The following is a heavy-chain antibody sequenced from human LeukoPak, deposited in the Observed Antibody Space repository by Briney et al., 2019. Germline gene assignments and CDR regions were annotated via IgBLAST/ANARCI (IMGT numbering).Heavy chain of an antibody. V-gene: IGHV3-23*01. CDR3: ARGHPWEPPGY. J-gene: IGHJ4*02. Sequence: GGSLRLSCAASGFTFSNYAMSWVRQAPGKGLVWVSGIRDSGDSTYYTDSVKGRFTISRDNSKNTLYPQMNSLGAEDTAVYYCARGHPWEPPGYWGQGALVTVSS. D-gene: IGHD1-26*01. CDR1: GFTFSNYA. CDR2: IRDSGDST.